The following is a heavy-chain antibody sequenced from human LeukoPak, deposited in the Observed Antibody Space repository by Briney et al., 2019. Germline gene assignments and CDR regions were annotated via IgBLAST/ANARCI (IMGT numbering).Heavy chain of an antibody. Sequence: GGSLRLSCAASGFTFSSYWMHWVRQAPGKGLVWVSRISSDGTSTTYGDSVKGRFTISRDNAKNTLFLQMDSLRAEDTAVYYCERGAVLIFLFNIGGKGKMVTVSS. CDR2: ISSDGTST. D-gene: IGHD3/OR15-3a*01. J-gene: IGHJ3*02. CDR3: ERGAVLIFLFNI. CDR1: GFTFSSYW. V-gene: IGHV3-74*01.